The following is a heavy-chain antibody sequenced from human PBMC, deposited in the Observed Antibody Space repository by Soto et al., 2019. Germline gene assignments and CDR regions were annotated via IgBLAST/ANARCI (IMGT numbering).Heavy chain of an antibody. V-gene: IGHV4-4*09. J-gene: IGHJ6*03. CDR1: GGSVSSYS. D-gene: IGHD2-15*01. CDR2: MSPSGST. Sequence: SETLSLTCTVSGGSVSSYSWSWIRQPSGEGLEWIGEMSPSGSTNYNPSLKSRITISVDTSKNQFSLKVSSMTAADTAVYYCAGRKRVCSGGFCYGYMDVWGKGTTVTVSS. CDR3: AGRKRVCSGGFCYGYMDV.